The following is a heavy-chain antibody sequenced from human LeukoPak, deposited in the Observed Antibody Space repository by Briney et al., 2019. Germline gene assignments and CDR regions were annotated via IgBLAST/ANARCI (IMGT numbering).Heavy chain of an antibody. Sequence: GGSLRLSCAASGFTFSSYAMSWVRQAPGKGLEWVSAISGSGGSTYYADSVKGRFTISRDNSKNTLYLQMNSLRAEDTAVYYCAKGSGLGYCSSTSCPFDYWGQGTLVTVSS. D-gene: IGHD2-2*01. CDR2: ISGSGGST. CDR3: AKGSGLGYCSSTSCPFDY. J-gene: IGHJ4*02. CDR1: GFTFSSYA. V-gene: IGHV3-23*01.